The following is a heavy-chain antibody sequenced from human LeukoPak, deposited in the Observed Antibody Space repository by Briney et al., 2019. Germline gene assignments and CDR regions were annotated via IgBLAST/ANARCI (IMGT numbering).Heavy chain of an antibody. D-gene: IGHD3-22*01. CDR2: IYSGGDT. CDR3: ARDNNYYDRDYYMFNWFDP. CDR1: GFIVSTNY. J-gene: IGHJ5*02. V-gene: IGHV3-66*01. Sequence: GGSLRLSCAASGFIVSTNYMTWVRQAPGKGLEWVSVIYSGGDTYYADSVKGRFIIFRDISKNTLYLQMNSLRGEDTAVYYCARDNNYYDRDYYMFNWFDPWGQGSLVTVSS.